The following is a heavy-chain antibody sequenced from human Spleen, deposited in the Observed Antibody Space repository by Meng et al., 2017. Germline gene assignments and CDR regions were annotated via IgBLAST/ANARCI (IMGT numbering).Heavy chain of an antibody. Sequence: QLVESGGGLIQPGGSLRLSCAASGFTFSSYWMLWVRQAPGKGLVWVSRINSDGSRTNYADSVKGRFTISRDNAKNILYLQMNSLRDEDTAVYYCARRREFDYWGQGTLVTVSS. CDR1: GFTFSSYW. V-gene: IGHV3-74*01. CDR2: INSDGSRT. J-gene: IGHJ4*02. CDR3: ARRREFDY.